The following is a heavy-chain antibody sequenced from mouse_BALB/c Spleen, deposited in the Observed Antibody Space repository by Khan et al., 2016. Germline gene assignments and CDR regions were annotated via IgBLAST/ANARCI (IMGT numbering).Heavy chain of an antibody. D-gene: IGHD2-14*01. V-gene: IGHV5-6-3*01. CDR2: INSNGGST. CDR3: ARVRQAVDY. Sequence: EVELVESGGGLVQPGGSLKLSCAATGFTFSTYAMSWVRQTPDKRLELVATINSNGGSTYYPDNVKGRFTISRDNAKNTLYLQMSSLKSEDKAMDYCARVRQAVDYWGQGTSVTVSS. J-gene: IGHJ4*01. CDR1: GFTFSTYA.